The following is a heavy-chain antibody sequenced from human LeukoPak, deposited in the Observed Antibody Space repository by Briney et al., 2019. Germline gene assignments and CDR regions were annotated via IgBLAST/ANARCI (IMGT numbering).Heavy chain of an antibody. V-gene: IGHV1-18*01. CDR2: IIAYNGNT. J-gene: IGHJ4*02. CDR3: ARDRYGVRSGSCDY. Sequence: ASVKVSCKASGYTFTSYGISWVRQAPGQGLEWMGWIIAYNGNTNYAQKLQGRVTMTTDTSTSTAYMELRSLTYDDTAVYYCARDRYGVRSGSCDYWGQGTLVTVSS. D-gene: IGHD1-26*01. CDR1: GYTFTSYG.